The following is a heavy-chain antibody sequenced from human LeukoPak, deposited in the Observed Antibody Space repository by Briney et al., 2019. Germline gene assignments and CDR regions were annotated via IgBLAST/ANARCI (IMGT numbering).Heavy chain of an antibody. CDR2: IIPIFGAA. D-gene: IGHD6-19*01. Sequence: SVKVSCKASGGTFISYAISWVRQAPGQGLEWMGGIIPIFGAANYAQKFQGRVTITADESTSTAYMELSSLRSEDTAVYYCASSSGSYNWFDPWGQGTLVTVSS. J-gene: IGHJ5*02. V-gene: IGHV1-69*13. CDR1: GGTFISYA. CDR3: ASSSGSYNWFDP.